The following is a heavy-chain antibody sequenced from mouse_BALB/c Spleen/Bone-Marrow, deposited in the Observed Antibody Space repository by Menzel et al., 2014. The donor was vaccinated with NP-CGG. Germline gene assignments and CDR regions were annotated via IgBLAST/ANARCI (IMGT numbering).Heavy chain of an antibody. V-gene: IGHV2-9*02. Sequence: VQLQESGPGLVSPSQSLSITCTVSGFSLTNYGVHWVRQPPGKGLEWLGVIWAGGSTNYNSALMSRLSISKDNSKSQVFLKMNRLQTDDTAMYYCARPYYGLYAMDYWGQGTSVTVSS. J-gene: IGHJ4*01. CDR1: GFSLTNYG. D-gene: IGHD1-2*01. CDR3: ARPYYGLYAMDY. CDR2: IWAGGST.